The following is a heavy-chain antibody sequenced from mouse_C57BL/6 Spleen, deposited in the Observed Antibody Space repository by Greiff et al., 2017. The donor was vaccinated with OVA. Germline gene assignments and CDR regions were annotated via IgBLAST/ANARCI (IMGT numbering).Heavy chain of an antibody. D-gene: IGHD2-3*01. Sequence: VQLQQSGPELVKPGASVKISCKASGYTFTDYYMNWVKQSHGKSLEWIGDINPNNGGTSYNQKFKGKATLTVDKSSSTAYMELRSLTSEDSAVYYCARRGYYRYAMDYWGQGTSVTVSS. CDR1: GYTFTDYY. CDR3: ARRGYYRYAMDY. J-gene: IGHJ4*01. V-gene: IGHV1-26*01. CDR2: INPNNGGT.